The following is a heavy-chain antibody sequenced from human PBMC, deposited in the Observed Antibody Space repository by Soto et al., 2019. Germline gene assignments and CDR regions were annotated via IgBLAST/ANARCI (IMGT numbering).Heavy chain of an antibody. D-gene: IGHD2-21*02. J-gene: IGHJ6*02. V-gene: IGHV4-39*01. CDR1: GASIRSSAY. CDR3: RCGGDCLQSYASHYYYGMDV. Sequence: SETLCLTCTVSGASIRSSAYWGWIRQPPGKGLEWIGGIYSIGNTYYNPSLKSGVTISADTSKNQFSLNLISVDTATYYCIQSRCGGDCLQSYASHYYYGMDVWGQGTTVTVSS. CDR2: IYSIGNT.